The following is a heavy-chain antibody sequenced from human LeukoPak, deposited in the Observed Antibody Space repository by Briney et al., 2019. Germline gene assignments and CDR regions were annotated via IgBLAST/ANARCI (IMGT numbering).Heavy chain of an antibody. J-gene: IGHJ5*02. CDR3: ARPQGYYYDSSGNNWFDP. V-gene: IGHV4-39*01. CDR2: IYYGGST. D-gene: IGHD3-22*01. Sequence: KPSETLSLTCTVSGGSISSSSYYWGWIRQPPGKGLEWIGSIYYGGSTYYNPSLKSRVTISVDTSKNQFSLKLSSVTAADTAVYYCARPQGYYYDSSGNNWFDPWGQGTLVTVSS. CDR1: GGSISSSSYY.